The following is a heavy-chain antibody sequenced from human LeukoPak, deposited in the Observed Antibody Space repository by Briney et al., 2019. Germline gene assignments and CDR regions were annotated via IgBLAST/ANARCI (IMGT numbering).Heavy chain of an antibody. CDR2: ISHDGSKK. Sequence: PGRSLRLSCAASGFTFSSYAMHWVRQAPGKGLEWVAVISHDGSKKYHADSVKGRFTISRDNSKNTLYLQMNSLRAEDTAVYYCARGADWLGFRTHAEYFQHWGQGTLVTVSS. CDR3: ARGADWLGFRTHAEYFQH. CDR1: GFTFSSYA. D-gene: IGHD3-9*01. J-gene: IGHJ1*01. V-gene: IGHV3-30*04.